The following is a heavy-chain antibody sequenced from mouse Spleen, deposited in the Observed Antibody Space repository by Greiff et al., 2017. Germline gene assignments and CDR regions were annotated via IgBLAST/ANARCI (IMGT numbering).Heavy chain of an antibody. CDR1: GFTFSSYY. V-gene: IGHV5-6-4*01. Sequence: DVKLVESGGGLVKLGGSLKLSCAASGFTFSSYYMSWVRQTPEKRLEWVATISSGGGSTYYPDSVKGRFTISRDNAKNTLYLQMSSLNSEDTAVYYCARAYYRYGYFDYWGQGTTLTVSS. CDR2: ISSGGGST. D-gene: IGHD2-14*01. J-gene: IGHJ2*01. CDR3: ARAYYRYGYFDY.